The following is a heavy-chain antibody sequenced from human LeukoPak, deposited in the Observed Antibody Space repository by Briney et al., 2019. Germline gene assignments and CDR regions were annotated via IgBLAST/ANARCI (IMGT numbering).Heavy chain of an antibody. V-gene: IGHV1-18*01. CDR3: ARDELELPYGDYYYGMDV. CDR1: GYTFTSYG. D-gene: IGHD1-7*01. Sequence: ASVKVSCKASGYTFTSYGISWVRQAPGQGLEWMGWISAYNGNTNYAQKLQGRVTMTTDTSTSTAYMELRSLRSDDTGVYYCARDELELPYGDYYYGMDVWGQGTTVTVSS. J-gene: IGHJ6*02. CDR2: ISAYNGNT.